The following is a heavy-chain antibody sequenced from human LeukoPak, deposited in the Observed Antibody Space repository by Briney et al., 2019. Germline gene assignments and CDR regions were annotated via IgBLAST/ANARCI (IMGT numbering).Heavy chain of an antibody. Sequence: PGGPLRLSCAGAGFIFTDVWMSWVRQAPGKGLEWVGRIKSKSDGGTIDYAAPVKGRITVSRDDSRKTLSLELNNLKTEDTGVYYCTTDLDYWGQGTLVTVSS. CDR3: TTDLDY. CDR2: IKSKSDGGTI. J-gene: IGHJ4*02. CDR1: GFIFTDVW. V-gene: IGHV3-15*01.